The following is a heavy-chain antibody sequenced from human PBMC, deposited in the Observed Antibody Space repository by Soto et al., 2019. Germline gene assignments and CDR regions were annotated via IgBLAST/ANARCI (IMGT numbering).Heavy chain of an antibody. Sequence: QVQLVQSGAEVKKPGASVKVSCKASGYTFTSYYMHWVRQDPGQVLEWMGIINPSGGSTSYAQKFQGRVTMTRDTSTCTVYMELSSLRSEDTAVYYCARDLGIAVAGAGGMDVWGQGTTVTVSS. CDR3: ARDLGIAVAGAGGMDV. V-gene: IGHV1-46*03. CDR2: INPSGGST. J-gene: IGHJ6*02. D-gene: IGHD6-19*01. CDR1: GYTFTSYY.